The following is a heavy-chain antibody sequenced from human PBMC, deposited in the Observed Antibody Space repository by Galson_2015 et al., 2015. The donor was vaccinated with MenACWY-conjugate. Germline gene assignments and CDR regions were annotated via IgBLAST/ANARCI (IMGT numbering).Heavy chain of an antibody. CDR3: TKRGVFGSGTSYTNNWFDA. J-gene: IGHJ5*02. D-gene: IGHD3-10*01. V-gene: IGHV3-23*01. CDR2: ISGGGDRT. CDR1: GFAFSSYA. Sequence: SLRLSCAASGFAFSSYALSWVRQAPGKGLAWVSTISGGGDRTDYADSVKGRFTISGDNSKNTLFLQMNSLRAEDTAVYFCTKRGVFGSGTSYTNNWFDAWGQGTLVTVSS.